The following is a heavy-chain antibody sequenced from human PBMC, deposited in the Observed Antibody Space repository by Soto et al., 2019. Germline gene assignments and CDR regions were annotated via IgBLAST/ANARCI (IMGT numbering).Heavy chain of an antibody. CDR3: AKRNSILTAPYYYYGMDV. CDR2: ISYDGSNK. D-gene: IGHD3-9*01. Sequence: SGGSLRLSCAASGFTFSSYGIHWVRQAPGKGLEWVAVISYDGSNKYYADSVKGRFTISRDNSKNTLYLQMNSLRAEDTAVYYCAKRNSILTAPYYYYGMDVWGQGTTVTVSS. J-gene: IGHJ6*02. V-gene: IGHV3-30*18. CDR1: GFTFSSYG.